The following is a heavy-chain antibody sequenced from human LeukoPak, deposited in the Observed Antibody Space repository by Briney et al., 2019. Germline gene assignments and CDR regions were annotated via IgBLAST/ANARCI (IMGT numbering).Heavy chain of an antibody. Sequence: SVKVSCKASGGTFSSYAISWVRQAPGQGLEWMGGIIPIFGTANYAQKFQGRVTITTDESTSTAYMKLSSLRSEDTAVYYRAGYCSGGSSYDLYFDYWGQETLVTVSS. CDR3: AGYCSGGSSYDLYFDY. D-gene: IGHD2-15*01. V-gene: IGHV1-69*05. CDR1: GGTFSSYA. J-gene: IGHJ4*02. CDR2: IIPIFGTA.